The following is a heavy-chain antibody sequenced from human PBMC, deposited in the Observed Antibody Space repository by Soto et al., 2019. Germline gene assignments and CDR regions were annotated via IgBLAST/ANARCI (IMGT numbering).Heavy chain of an antibody. CDR1: DYIFTTYG. D-gene: IGHD3-10*01. V-gene: IGHV1-18*01. CDR2: VSPYRNIT. J-gene: IGHJ6*01. CDR3: ARNGERDLGLNYYFYYGMDV. Sequence: ASVKVSCKASDYIFTTYGIRWGRQAPGQGLEWMGWVSPYRNITNYAQKFQGRVTMTTETSTSTVYMELRSLRSDDTAMYYCARNGERDLGLNYYFYYGMDVWG.